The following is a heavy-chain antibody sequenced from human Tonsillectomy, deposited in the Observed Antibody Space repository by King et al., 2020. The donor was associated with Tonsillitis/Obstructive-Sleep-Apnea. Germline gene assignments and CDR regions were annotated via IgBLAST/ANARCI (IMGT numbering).Heavy chain of an antibody. V-gene: IGHV3-30*01. D-gene: IGHD6-6*01. CDR1: GFTFSSYT. Sequence: VQLVESGGGVVQPGRSLRLSCAASGFTFSSYTMHGVRQAPGKGVGWVAVISYDGSNTYYADSLKGQFTISSNDSKNTLHLQMNSLRAEDTAVYYCARDLEAWTEYSSSYFDYWGQGTLVTVSS. CDR2: ISYDGSNT. J-gene: IGHJ4*02. CDR3: ARDLEAWTEYSSSYFDY.